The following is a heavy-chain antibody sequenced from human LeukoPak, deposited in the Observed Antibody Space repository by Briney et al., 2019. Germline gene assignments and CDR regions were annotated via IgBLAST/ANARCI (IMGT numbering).Heavy chain of an antibody. CDR1: GASISTYY. J-gene: IGHJ5*02. D-gene: IGHD2-15*01. CDR2: IHYSGGT. Sequence: PSETHSPTCPVSGASISTYYLSSVRQSPGKGLEWIGYIHYSGGTLYNPSLKSRVTISLDTSKNQFSLKLSSVTAADTAVYYCARTGYCSGGTCPTWFDPWGQGTLVTVSS. CDR3: ARTGYCSGGTCPTWFDP. V-gene: IGHV4-59*01.